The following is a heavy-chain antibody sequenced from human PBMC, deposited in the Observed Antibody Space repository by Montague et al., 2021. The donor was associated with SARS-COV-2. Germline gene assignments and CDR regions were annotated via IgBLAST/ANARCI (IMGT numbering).Heavy chain of an antibody. J-gene: IGHJ6*03. CDR1: GGSVSSSPYY. V-gene: IGHV4-39*01. CDR3: ASSYYYGSGTYVYNYYMDV. Sequence: SETLSLTCTVSGGSVSSSPYYWGWIRQPPGRGLEWVGSISYSGRTYFGPSLKSRLTISVDSSENQFSLRLSSVTAADTAVYYCASSYYYGSGTYVYNYYMDVWGKGTTVTVSS. D-gene: IGHD3-10*01. CDR2: ISYSGRT.